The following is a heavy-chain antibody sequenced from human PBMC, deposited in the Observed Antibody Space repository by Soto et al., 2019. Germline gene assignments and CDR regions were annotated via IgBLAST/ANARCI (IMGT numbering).Heavy chain of an antibody. CDR1: GGSISSGGYY. J-gene: IGHJ5*02. V-gene: IGHV4-31*03. CDR2: IYNSGNT. Sequence: QVQLQESGPGLVKPSQTLSLTCTVSGGSISSGGYYWSWIRQHPGKGLEWIGYIYNSGNTYYNPSLTRRVTMSADASRNKFSLKWSSVTAADTAVYCCARDPAPWGQGTLVTVSS. CDR3: ARDPAP.